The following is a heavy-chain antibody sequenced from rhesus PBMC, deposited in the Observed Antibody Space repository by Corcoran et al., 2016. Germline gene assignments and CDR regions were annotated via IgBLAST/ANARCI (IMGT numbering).Heavy chain of an antibody. CDR2: IYGSSTST. V-gene: IGHV4S10*01. CDR1: GGSISDSYR. D-gene: IGHD1-20*01. J-gene: IGHJ4*01. Sequence: QVQLQESGPGVVKPSETLSLTCAVSGGSISDSYRWSWIRQPPGKGLEWIGYIYGSSTSTNYNPSLKCRVTISKDTSKKQFSWKLSSVTAADTAVYYCARDGYSWNNAFEDWGQGVLVTVSS. CDR3: ARDGYSWNNAFED.